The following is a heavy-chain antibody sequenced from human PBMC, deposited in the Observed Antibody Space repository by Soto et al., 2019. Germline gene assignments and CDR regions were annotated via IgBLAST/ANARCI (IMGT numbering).Heavy chain of an antibody. J-gene: IGHJ5*02. V-gene: IGHV3-33*01. CDR2: IWYDGSNK. CDR3: ASAYCTSTTCLNWFDP. CDR1: GFTVRNYA. Sequence: GGSLRLSCAASGFTVRNYAMHWGRQAPGKGLEWVAVIWYDGSNKYYGDSVKGRFTIFRDNSKNTLFLHMDSLRAEDTAVYYCASAYCTSTTCLNWFDPWGLGTLVTVSS. D-gene: IGHD2-2*01.